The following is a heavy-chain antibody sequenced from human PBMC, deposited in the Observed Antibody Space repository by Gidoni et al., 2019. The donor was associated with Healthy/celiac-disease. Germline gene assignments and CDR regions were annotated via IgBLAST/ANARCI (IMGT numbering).Heavy chain of an antibody. CDR3: ARDFGYYDFWSGYYGYNYYYYGMDV. J-gene: IGHJ6*02. V-gene: IGHV1-69*06. D-gene: IGHD3-3*01. CDR1: GGTFSSYA. Sequence: QVQLVQSGAEVKKPGSSVKVSCKASGGTFSSYAISWVRQAPGQGLEWMGGIIPIFGTANYAQKFQGRVTITADKSTSTAYMELSSLRSEDTAVYYCARDFGYYDFWSGYYGYNYYYYGMDVWGQGTTVTVSS. CDR2: IIPIFGTA.